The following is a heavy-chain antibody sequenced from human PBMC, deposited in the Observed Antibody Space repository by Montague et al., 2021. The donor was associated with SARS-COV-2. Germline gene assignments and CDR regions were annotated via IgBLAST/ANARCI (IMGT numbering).Heavy chain of an antibody. CDR3: AKGAAKTFYYNGMDV. V-gene: IGHV3-9*01. J-gene: IGHJ6*02. CDR2: ISWNSGYI. CDR1: GFTFGDYA. Sequence: SLRLSCAASGFTFGDYALHWVRQAPGKVLEWVSAISWNSGYIDYAGSVKGRFTISRDNDKNSLYLEMNSLSAEDTALYYCAKGAAKTFYYNGMDVWGQGTTVTVSS. D-gene: IGHD6-25*01.